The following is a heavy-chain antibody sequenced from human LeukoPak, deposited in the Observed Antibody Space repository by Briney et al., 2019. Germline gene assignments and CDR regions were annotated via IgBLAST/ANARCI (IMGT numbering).Heavy chain of an antibody. CDR2: FDPEDGET. CDR3: ATGVLRYSPLGFDP. D-gene: IGHD3-9*01. J-gene: IGHJ5*02. V-gene: IGHV1-24*01. CDR1: GYTLTELS. Sequence: ASVKVSCKVSGYTLTELSMHWVRQAPGKGLEWMGGFDPEDGETIYAQKFQGRVTMTEDTSTDTAYMELSSLRSEDTAVYYCATGVLRYSPLGFDPWGQGTLDTVSS.